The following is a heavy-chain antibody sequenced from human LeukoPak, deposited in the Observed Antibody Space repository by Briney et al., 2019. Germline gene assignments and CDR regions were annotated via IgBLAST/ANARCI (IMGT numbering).Heavy chain of an antibody. CDR2: IYYSGST. J-gene: IGHJ4*02. D-gene: IGHD3-10*01. CDR1: GGSISSGGYY. Sequence: PSETLSLTCTVSGGSISSGGYYWSWIRQHPGKGLEWIGYIYYSGSTYYNPSLKSRVTISVDTSKNQFSLKLSPVTAADTAVYYCARGGGRFGELLFDYWGQGTLVTVSS. CDR3: ARGGGRFGELLFDY. V-gene: IGHV4-31*03.